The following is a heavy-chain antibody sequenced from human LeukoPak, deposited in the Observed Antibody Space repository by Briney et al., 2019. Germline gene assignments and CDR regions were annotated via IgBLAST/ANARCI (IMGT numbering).Heavy chain of an antibody. CDR2: SYYDGTN. CDR3: AIHHYFDSRGYYFFDY. D-gene: IGHD3-22*01. V-gene: IGHV4-59*02. Sequence: SETLSLTCTVSGGSVRNYYWSWIRQPPGKGLEWLGYSYYDGTNNYNPSLKSRVSISVDASKNQLSLKLSSVTAADTAVYYCAIHHYFDSRGYYFFDYWGQGTLVTVSS. CDR1: GGSVRNYY. J-gene: IGHJ4*02.